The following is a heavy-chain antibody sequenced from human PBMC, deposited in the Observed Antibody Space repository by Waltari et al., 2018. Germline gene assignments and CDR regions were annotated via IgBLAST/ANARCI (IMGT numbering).Heavy chain of an antibody. J-gene: IGHJ3*02. Sequence: EVQLVESGGGLVQPGGSLRLSCAASGFTFSSYWMSWVRQAPGKGLEWVANRKQDGSEEYYVDSVKGRFTIARDNAKNALELQMNSLRAEDTAVYYCAREGFTGNGPGAFDIWGQGTMVTVSS. CDR1: GFTFSSYW. V-gene: IGHV3-7*03. CDR3: AREGFTGNGPGAFDI. D-gene: IGHD1-1*01. CDR2: RKQDGSEE.